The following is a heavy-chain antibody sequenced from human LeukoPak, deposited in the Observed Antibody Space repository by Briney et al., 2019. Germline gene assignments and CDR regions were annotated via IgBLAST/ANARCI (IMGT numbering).Heavy chain of an antibody. CDR3: AKWGAGGDFDI. V-gene: IGHV5-10-1*01. Sequence: GESLRISCKGSGYSFTTYWISWVRQMPGKGLEWMGRIDPGDSYTNYSPSFEGHVTISADTSIRTAYLQWSSLKASDTAMYYCAKWGAGGDFDIWGQGTMVTVSS. J-gene: IGHJ3*02. CDR2: IDPGDSYT. CDR1: GYSFTTYW. D-gene: IGHD3-16*01.